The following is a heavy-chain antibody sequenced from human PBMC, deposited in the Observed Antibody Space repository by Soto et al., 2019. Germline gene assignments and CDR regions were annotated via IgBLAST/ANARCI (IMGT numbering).Heavy chain of an antibody. Sequence: GGSLRLSCAASGFTFSNAWMSWVRQAPGKGLEWVGRIKSKTDGGTTDYAAPVKGRFTISRDDSKNTLYLQMNSLKTEDTAVYYCTADYDIFTGYDAFDIWGQGTMVTVSS. CDR2: IKSKTDGGTT. D-gene: IGHD3-9*01. CDR1: GFTFSNAW. J-gene: IGHJ3*02. V-gene: IGHV3-15*01. CDR3: TADYDIFTGYDAFDI.